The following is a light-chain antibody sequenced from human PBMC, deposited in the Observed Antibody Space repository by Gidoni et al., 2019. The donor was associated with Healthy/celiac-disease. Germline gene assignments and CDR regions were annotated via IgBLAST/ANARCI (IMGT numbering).Light chain of an antibody. V-gene: IGKV1-5*03. J-gene: IGKJ5*01. Sequence: DIQMTQSPSTMSSSVGDRVTITCRASQSISSWLALYQQKPGKAPKLLFYKASSLESGVPSRFNGSGSGTEFTLIISSLQHDDFANYYCQQYNSYLITFGQGTRLEIK. CDR1: QSISSW. CDR3: QQYNSYLIT. CDR2: KAS.